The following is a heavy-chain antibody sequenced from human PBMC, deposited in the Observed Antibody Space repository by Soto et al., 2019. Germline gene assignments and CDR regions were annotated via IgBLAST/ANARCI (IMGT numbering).Heavy chain of an antibody. CDR2: IIPIFGTA. CDR3: AGLHRNYYYYGMDV. V-gene: IGHV1-69*01. CDR1: GGTFSIYA. Sequence: QVQLVQSGAEVKKPGSSVNVSCKASGGTFSIYAISWVRQAPGQGLEWMGGIIPIFGTANYAQKFQGRVTITVDESASTAYMELSSLRSEDTAVYYCAGLHRNYYYYGMDVWGQGTTVTVSS. J-gene: IGHJ6*02.